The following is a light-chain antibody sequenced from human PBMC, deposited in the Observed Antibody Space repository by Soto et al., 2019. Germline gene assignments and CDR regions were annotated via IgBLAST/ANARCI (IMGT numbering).Light chain of an antibody. CDR2: GAS. J-gene: IGKJ1*01. V-gene: IGKV3-20*01. CDR1: QSVSSKS. Sequence: IVLTQSPGTLSLSPGERATLSCRASQSVSSKSLAWYQQKPGQAPRLLIYGASSRATGIPDRFSGSGSGTDGTLTISRLEQEDGAVYYCQQYGSSSWTFGQGTKVDIK. CDR3: QQYGSSSWT.